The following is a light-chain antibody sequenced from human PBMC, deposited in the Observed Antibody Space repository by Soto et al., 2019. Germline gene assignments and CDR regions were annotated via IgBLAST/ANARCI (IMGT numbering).Light chain of an antibody. V-gene: IGKV1-33*01. CDR2: DTS. Sequence: DIQMTQSPSSLSASVGDRVTITCQASQDINNYLNWYQHKPGKAPKRLIYDTSNLETGVPSRFSGSGSGTHFTVIISSVQPEDVATYYCQQGFTFDPVTKLEIK. CDR3: QQGFT. J-gene: IGKJ3*01. CDR1: QDINNY.